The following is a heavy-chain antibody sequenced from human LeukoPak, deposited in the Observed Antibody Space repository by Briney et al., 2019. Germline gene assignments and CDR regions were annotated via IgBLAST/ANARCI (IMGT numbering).Heavy chain of an antibody. D-gene: IGHD3-10*01. CDR2: ISSSGSTI. J-gene: IGHJ4*02. CDR1: GFTFSSYE. V-gene: IGHV3-48*03. CDR3: ARRTASGRESKYFDY. Sequence: PGGSLRLSWAASGFTFSSYEMNWVRQAPGKGLEWVSYISSSGSTIYYADSVKGRFTISRDNAKNSLYLQMNSLRAEDTAVYYCARRTASGRESKYFDYWGQGTLVTVSS.